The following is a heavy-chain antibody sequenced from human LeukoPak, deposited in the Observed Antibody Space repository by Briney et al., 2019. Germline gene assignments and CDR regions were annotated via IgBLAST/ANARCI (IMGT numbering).Heavy chain of an antibody. Sequence: GGSLRLSCATSGFTFSSYSMNWVRQAPGKGLEWVSCISSSSSYIYYTDSVKGRFTISRDNAKNSLTLQINSLRAEDTAVYYCARDLKYYDSSGFDYWGQGTLVTVSS. V-gene: IGHV3-21*01. CDR2: ISSSSSYI. CDR3: ARDLKYYDSSGFDY. CDR1: GFTFSSYS. J-gene: IGHJ4*02. D-gene: IGHD3-22*01.